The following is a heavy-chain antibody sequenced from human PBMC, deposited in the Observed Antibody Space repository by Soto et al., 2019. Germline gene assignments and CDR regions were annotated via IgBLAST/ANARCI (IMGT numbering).Heavy chain of an antibody. J-gene: IGHJ6*02. CDR2: ISWNSGSI. CDR1: GFTFDDYA. V-gene: IGHV3-9*01. CDR3: AREGDYTRFIYGMDV. Sequence: PGGSLRLSCAASGFTFDDYAMHWARQAPGKGLEWVSGISWNSGSIGYADSVKGRFTISRDNAKNSLYLQMNSLRAEDTAVYYCAREGDYTRFIYGMDVWGQGTTVTVSS. D-gene: IGHD4-4*01.